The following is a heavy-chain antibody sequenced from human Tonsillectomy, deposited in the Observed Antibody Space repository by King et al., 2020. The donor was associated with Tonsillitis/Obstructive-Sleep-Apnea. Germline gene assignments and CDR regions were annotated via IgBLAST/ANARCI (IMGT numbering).Heavy chain of an antibody. D-gene: IGHD3-22*01. V-gene: IGHV3-49*04. Sequence: VQLVESGGGLVQPGRSLRLSCTASGFTFGDYAMSWVRQAPGKGLEWVGFIRSKAYGGTTEYAASVKGRFTISRDDSKSIAYLQMNSLKNADTAVYYCTRGDYYVCSGYYFLFDYWGQGTLVTVSS. CDR3: TRGDYYVCSGYYFLFDY. CDR2: IRSKAYGGTT. CDR1: GFTFGDYA. J-gene: IGHJ4*02.